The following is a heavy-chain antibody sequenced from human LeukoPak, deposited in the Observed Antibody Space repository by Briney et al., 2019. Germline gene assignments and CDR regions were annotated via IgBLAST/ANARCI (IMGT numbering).Heavy chain of an antibody. V-gene: IGHV3-23*01. Sequence: PGGSLRLSCAASGFTFRNYAMTWVRQAPGKGLEWVSAISAGGESTYYADSVKGRFTISRDNSKNTLYMRMNSLRAEDTALYYCAKGWSGWSFDYWGQGTLVTVSS. CDR1: GFTFRNYA. J-gene: IGHJ4*02. CDR2: ISAGGEST. D-gene: IGHD6-19*01. CDR3: AKGWSGWSFDY.